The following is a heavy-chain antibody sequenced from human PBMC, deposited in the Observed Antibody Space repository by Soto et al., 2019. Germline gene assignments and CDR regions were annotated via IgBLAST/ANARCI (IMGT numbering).Heavy chain of an antibody. V-gene: IGHV4-59*01. J-gene: IGHJ4*02. CDR2: IYYSGST. CDR1: GGSISSYY. Sequence: SETLSLTCTVSGGSISSYYWSWIRQPPGKGLEWIGYIYYSGSTNYNPSLKSRVTISVDTSKNQFSLKLSSVTAADTAVYYCARVACSSTSCYAYFDYWGQGTLVTVSS. D-gene: IGHD2-2*01. CDR3: ARVACSSTSCYAYFDY.